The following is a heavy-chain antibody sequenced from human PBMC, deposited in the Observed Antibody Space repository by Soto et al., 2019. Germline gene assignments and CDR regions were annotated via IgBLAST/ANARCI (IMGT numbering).Heavy chain of an antibody. CDR2: INHSGST. J-gene: IGHJ5*02. CDR1: GGSFSGYY. D-gene: IGHD6-19*01. Sequence: QVQLQQWGAGLLKPSETLSLTCAVYGGSFSGYYWSWIRQPPGKGLEWIGEINHSGSTNYNPSLTSRVTRSVDTSKNQFSQQLSSVTAADTAVYSCARGGRWSQIAVGGWFDPWGQGTLVTVSS. V-gene: IGHV4-34*01. CDR3: ARGGRWSQIAVGGWFDP.